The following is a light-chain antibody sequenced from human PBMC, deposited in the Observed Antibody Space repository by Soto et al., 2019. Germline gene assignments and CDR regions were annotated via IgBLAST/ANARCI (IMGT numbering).Light chain of an antibody. CDR3: QQRSNWPSIT. J-gene: IGKJ5*01. CDR1: QSVSSAY. CDR2: DVS. V-gene: IGKV3D-20*02. Sequence: EIVLTQSPGTLSLSPGERATLSCRASQSVSSAYLAWYQQKPGQAPRLLIYDVSSRATGIPARFSGSGSGTDFTLTINSLEPEDSAVYYCQQRSNWPSITFGQGTRLEIK.